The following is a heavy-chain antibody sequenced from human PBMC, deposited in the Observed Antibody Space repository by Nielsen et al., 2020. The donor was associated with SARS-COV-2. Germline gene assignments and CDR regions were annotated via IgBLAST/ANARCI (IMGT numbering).Heavy chain of an antibody. D-gene: IGHD2-15*01. V-gene: IGHV3-48*01. CDR3: ARVDGVARLYYMDV. Sequence: GESLKISCAASGFTFSSYSMNWVRQAPGKGLEWVSYISSSSSTIYYADSVKGRFTISRDNAKNSLYLQMNSLRAEDTAVYYCARVDGVARLYYMDVWGKGTTVTVSS. CDR1: GFTFSSYS. J-gene: IGHJ6*03. CDR2: ISSSSSTI.